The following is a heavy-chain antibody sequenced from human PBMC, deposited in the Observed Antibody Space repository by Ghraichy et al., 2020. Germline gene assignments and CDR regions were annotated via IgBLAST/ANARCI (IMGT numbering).Heavy chain of an antibody. D-gene: IGHD3-10*01. J-gene: IGHJ6*02. CDR3: ARVDGELFPNYYYYYGMDV. CDR2: IWYDGSNK. Sequence: LKRVAFIWYDGSNKYYADSVKGRFTISRDNSKNTVYLQMNSLRAEDTDVYYCARVDGELFPNYYYYYGMDVWGQGTTFTVSS. V-gene: IGHV3-33*01.